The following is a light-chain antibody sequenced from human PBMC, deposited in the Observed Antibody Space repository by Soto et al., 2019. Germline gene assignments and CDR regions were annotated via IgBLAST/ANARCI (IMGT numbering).Light chain of an antibody. V-gene: IGLV2-14*03. CDR1: SSDVGGYNY. CDR2: DVN. Sequence: SVLTQPSSVYGSPGQWIAISCTGTSSDVGGYNYVSWYQQHPGKAPKLMIYDVNNRPSGVSNRFSGSKSGNTASLTISGLQAEDEADYYCCSYTTSSTYVFGTGTKVTVL. CDR3: CSYTTSSTYV. J-gene: IGLJ1*01.